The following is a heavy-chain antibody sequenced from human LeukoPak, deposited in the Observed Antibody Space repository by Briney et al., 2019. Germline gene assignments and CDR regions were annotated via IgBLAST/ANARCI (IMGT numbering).Heavy chain of an antibody. V-gene: IGHV3-30*18. CDR1: GFTFSRHA. D-gene: IGHD6-13*01. Sequence: QTGGSLRLSCAASGFTFSRHAMHWVRQTPGKGLEWVAVISSDGRDKHYADSVKGRFTISRDNSRNTLYLRMNSLRPEDTAVYYCAKDAAIAAAGYYFDYWGQGTLVTVSS. J-gene: IGHJ4*02. CDR3: AKDAAIAAAGYYFDY. CDR2: ISSDGRDK.